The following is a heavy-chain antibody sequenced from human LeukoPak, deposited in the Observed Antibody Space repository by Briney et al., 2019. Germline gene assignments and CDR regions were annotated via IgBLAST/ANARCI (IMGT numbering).Heavy chain of an antibody. Sequence: GGSLRLSCAASGFTFSTYSMNWVRQAPGMRLEWVSSISSGSNHIYYADSVKGRFTISRDNAKNSLYLQMNSLRAEDTAVYYCARELNVLVWFGEYLGGVDENYSYYAMDVWGQGTTVTVSS. D-gene: IGHD3-10*01. V-gene: IGHV3-21*01. J-gene: IGHJ6*02. CDR2: ISSGSNHI. CDR1: GFTFSTYS. CDR3: ARELNVLVWFGEYLGGVDENYSYYAMDV.